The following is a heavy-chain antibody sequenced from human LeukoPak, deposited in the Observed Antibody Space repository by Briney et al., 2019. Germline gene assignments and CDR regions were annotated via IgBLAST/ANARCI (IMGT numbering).Heavy chain of an antibody. CDR2: IIPIFGTA. CDR3: ARGSLGYCSSTSCYYYYYYMDV. V-gene: IGHV1-69*13. Sequence: GASVKVSCKASGGTFTSYAISWVRQAPGQGLEWMGGIIPIFGTANYAQKFQGRVTITADESTSTAYMELSSLRSEDTAVYYCARGSLGYCSSTSCYYYYYYMDVWGKGTTVTVSS. D-gene: IGHD2-2*01. J-gene: IGHJ6*03. CDR1: GGTFTSYA.